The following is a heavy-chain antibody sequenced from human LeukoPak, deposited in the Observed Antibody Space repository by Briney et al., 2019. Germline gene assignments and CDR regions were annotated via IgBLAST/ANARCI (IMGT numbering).Heavy chain of an antibody. V-gene: IGHV1-8*01. D-gene: IGHD5-24*01. CDR3: ARDLWLPEDY. CDR2: MNPNSGNT. J-gene: IGHJ4*02. Sequence: ASVKVSCKASGYTFTSYDINWVRQATGQGLEWMGWMNPNSGNTGYAQEFQGRVTMTRNTSISTAYMELSSLRSEDTAVYYCARDLWLPEDYWGQGTLVTVSS. CDR1: GYTFTSYD.